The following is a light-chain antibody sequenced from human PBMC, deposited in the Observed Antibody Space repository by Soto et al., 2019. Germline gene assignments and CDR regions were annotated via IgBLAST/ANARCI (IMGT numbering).Light chain of an antibody. J-gene: IGLJ2*01. CDR3: QSYDSSLSGFVV. Sequence: QSALTQPASVSGSPGQSITISCTGTSSDVGNYNLVSWYQQLPGTAPKLLIYGNSNRPSGVPDRFSGSKSGTSASLAITGLQAEDEADYYCQSYDSSLSGFVVFGGGTKLTVL. V-gene: IGLV1-40*01. CDR1: SSDVGNYNL. CDR2: GNS.